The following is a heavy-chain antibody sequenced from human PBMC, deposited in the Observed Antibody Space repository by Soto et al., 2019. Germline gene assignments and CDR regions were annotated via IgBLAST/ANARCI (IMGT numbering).Heavy chain of an antibody. J-gene: IGHJ6*02. CDR3: AKGPDIVVVVAGV. D-gene: IGHD2-15*01. CDR2: ISGSGGST. CDR1: GFTFSTYA. V-gene: IGHV3-23*01. Sequence: PGGSLRLSCAASGFTFSTYAMTWVRQAPGKGLEWVSAISGSGGSTYYADSVKGRFTISRDNSKNTLYLQMNSLRADDTAVYYCAKGPDIVVVVAGVWGQGTTVTVSS.